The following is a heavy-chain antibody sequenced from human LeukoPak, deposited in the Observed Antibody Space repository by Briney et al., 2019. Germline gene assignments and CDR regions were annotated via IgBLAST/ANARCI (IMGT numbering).Heavy chain of an antibody. CDR3: AKGIPIFGVVIESGDY. J-gene: IGHJ4*02. CDR1: GFTFSSYA. D-gene: IGHD3-3*01. V-gene: IGHV3-23*01. Sequence: PGGSLRLSCAASGFTFSSYAMSWVRQAPGKGLEWVSAISGSGGSTYYADSVKGRFTISRDNSKNTLYLQMNSLRAEDTAVYYCAKGIPIFGVVIESGDYWGQGTLVTVSS. CDR2: ISGSGGST.